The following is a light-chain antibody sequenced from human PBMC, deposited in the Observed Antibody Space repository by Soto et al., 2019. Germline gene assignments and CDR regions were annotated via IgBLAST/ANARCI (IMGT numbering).Light chain of an antibody. CDR1: QSVSSSY. CDR2: GAS. J-gene: IGKJ1*01. CDR3: QQYGSSPWT. V-gene: IGKV3-20*01. Sequence: LTKSPCKVSLTPGERATLYCRASQSVSSSYLAWYQQKPGQAPRLLIYGASSRATGIPDRFSGSGSGTDFTLTISRLEPEDFAVYYCQQYGSSPWTFGQGTKVDIK.